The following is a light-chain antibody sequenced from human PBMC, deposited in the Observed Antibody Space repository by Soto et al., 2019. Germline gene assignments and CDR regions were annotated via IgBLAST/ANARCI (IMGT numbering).Light chain of an antibody. V-gene: IGKV1-13*02. CDR3: QKYNTAPWT. CDR2: EAS. Sequence: AIQLTQAPSSLSAPVGDGVTITWRASQGISSTLAWYQQKPGKGPKLLIYEASTLESGVPSRFSGSGSGTAFTLTISSLQPEDVATYYCQKYNTAPWTFGQGTKVDIK. CDR1: QGISST. J-gene: IGKJ1*01.